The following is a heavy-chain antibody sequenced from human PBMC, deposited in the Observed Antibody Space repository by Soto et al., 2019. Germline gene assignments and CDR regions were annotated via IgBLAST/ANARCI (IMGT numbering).Heavy chain of an antibody. V-gene: IGHV3-9*01. D-gene: IGHD1-26*01. Sequence: GGSLRLSCAASGFTFDDYAMHWVRQAPGKGLEWVSGISWNSGSIGYAGSVKGRFTISRDSSKNSLYLQMNILRAEDTALYYCAKEVGFSGSHYYGMDVWGQGTTVTVSS. CDR1: GFTFDDYA. CDR3: AKEVGFSGSHYYGMDV. J-gene: IGHJ6*02. CDR2: ISWNSGSI.